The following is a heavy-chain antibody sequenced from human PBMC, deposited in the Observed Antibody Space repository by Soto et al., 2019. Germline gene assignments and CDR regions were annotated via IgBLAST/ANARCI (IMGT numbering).Heavy chain of an antibody. J-gene: IGHJ4*02. V-gene: IGHV4-59*01. CDR3: ARGGYCSSANCYVFPPFDY. D-gene: IGHD2-2*01. CDR2: IYYSGST. Sequence: LSETLSLTCTVSGGSISSYYWSWIRQPPGKGLEWIGYIYYSGSTNYNPSLKSRVTISVDTSKNQFSLKLSSVTAADTAVYYCARGGYCSSANCYVFPPFDYWGQGTLVTVSS. CDR1: GGSISSYY.